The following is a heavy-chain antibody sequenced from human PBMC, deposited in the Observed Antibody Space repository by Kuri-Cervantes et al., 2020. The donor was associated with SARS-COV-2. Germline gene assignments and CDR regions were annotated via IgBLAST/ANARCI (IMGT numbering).Heavy chain of an antibody. CDR3: ARWAKGIVGATDHYFDY. CDR1: GYTFTGYY. J-gene: IGHJ4*02. D-gene: IGHD1-26*01. CDR2: INPNSGGT. Sequence: ASVKVSCKASGYTFTGYYMHWVRQAPGQGLEWMGWINPNSGGTNYAQKFQGRVTMTRDTSISTAHMELSRLRSDDTAVYYCARWAKGIVGATDHYFDYWGQGTLVTVSS. V-gene: IGHV1-2*02.